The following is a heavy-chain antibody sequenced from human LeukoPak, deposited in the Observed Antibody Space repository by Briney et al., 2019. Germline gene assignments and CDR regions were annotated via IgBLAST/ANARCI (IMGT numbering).Heavy chain of an antibody. Sequence: PSETLSLTCTVSGGSISSSSYYWGWIRQPPGKGLEWIGSIYYSGSTYYNPSLKSRVTISVDTSKNQFSLKLSSVTAADTAVYYCARDYWLGNRGLFYFNYWGQGTLVTVSS. V-gene: IGHV4-39*02. CDR1: GGSISSSSYY. J-gene: IGHJ4*02. CDR3: ARDYWLGNRGLFYFNY. CDR2: IYYSGST. D-gene: IGHD3-16*01.